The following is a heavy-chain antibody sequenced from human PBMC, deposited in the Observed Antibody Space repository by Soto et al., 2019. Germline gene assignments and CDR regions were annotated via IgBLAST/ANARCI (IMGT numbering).Heavy chain of an antibody. Sequence: GGSLRLSCAASGFTFNNYGMHWVRQAPGKGLEWVAVISDDGNKKYYVDSVKGRFTISRDSTNNMVYLQMNSLRADDTALYYCVKDVGWNYVADSWGQGTLVTVS. D-gene: IGHD3-16*01. V-gene: IGHV3-30*18. CDR1: GFTFNNYG. J-gene: IGHJ5*01. CDR3: VKDVGWNYVADS. CDR2: ISDDGNKK.